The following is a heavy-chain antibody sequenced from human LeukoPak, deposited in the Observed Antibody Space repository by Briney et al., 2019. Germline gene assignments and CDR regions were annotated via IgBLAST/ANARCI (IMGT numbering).Heavy chain of an antibody. CDR3: ARESWGWDY. CDR1: GFTVSSNY. V-gene: IGHV3-53*05. CDR2: LYSGGTT. D-gene: IGHD3-16*01. J-gene: IGHJ4*02. Sequence: GGSLILSCAASGFTVSSNYMTWVRQAPGRGLEWVSVLYSGGTTYYADSVKGRFTISRDNAKNTLYLQMNSLRADDTAVYYCARESWGWDYWGQGTLVTVSS.